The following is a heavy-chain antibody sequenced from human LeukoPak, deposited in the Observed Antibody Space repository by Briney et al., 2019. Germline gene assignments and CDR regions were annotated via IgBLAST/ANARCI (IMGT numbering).Heavy chain of an antibody. CDR3: ARGVYIAAAQYAY. Sequence: SETLSLTCTVSGGSISSYYWSWIRQPPGKGLEWIGYIYYSGTTNYNPPLKSRVTISVDTSKNQFSLKLSSVTAADTAVYYCARGVYIAAAQYAYWGQGTLVTVSS. D-gene: IGHD6-13*01. CDR2: IYYSGTT. V-gene: IGHV4-59*01. CDR1: GGSISSYY. J-gene: IGHJ4*02.